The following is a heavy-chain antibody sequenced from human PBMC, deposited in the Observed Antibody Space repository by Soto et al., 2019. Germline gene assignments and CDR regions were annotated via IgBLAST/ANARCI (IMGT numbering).Heavy chain of an antibody. CDR1: GFTFSDHY. V-gene: IGHV3-72*01. Sequence: GGSLRLSCAASGFTFSDHYMDWVRQAPGKGLEWVGRSRDKAKSYTTEYAASVKGRFTISRDDSKNSLFLQMNSLKTEDTAVYYCARVGTATTRDFDYWGQGTLVTVSS. J-gene: IGHJ4*02. CDR3: ARVGTATTRDFDY. CDR2: SRDKAKSYTT. D-gene: IGHD1-1*01.